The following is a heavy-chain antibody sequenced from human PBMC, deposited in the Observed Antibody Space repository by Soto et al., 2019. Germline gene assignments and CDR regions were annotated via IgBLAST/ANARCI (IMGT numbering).Heavy chain of an antibody. D-gene: IGHD3-3*01. CDR3: ARGRAGEEWLPTHYSYYYGMDV. CDR2: IYYSGST. J-gene: IGHJ6*02. Sequence: SETLSLTCTASGGSISSYYWSWIRQPPGKGLEWIGYIYYSGSTNHNPSLQSRVTISVDTSKNQFSLKLSSVTAADTALYYCARGRAGEEWLPTHYSYYYGMDVWGQGTTVTVSS. V-gene: IGHV4-59*01. CDR1: GGSISSYY.